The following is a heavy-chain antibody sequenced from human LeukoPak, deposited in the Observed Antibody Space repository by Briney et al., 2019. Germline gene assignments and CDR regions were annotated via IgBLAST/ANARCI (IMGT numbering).Heavy chain of an antibody. J-gene: IGHJ4*02. D-gene: IGHD3-10*01. CDR2: ILPIFGTA. V-gene: IGHV1-69*01. Sequence: SVKVSCKASGGTFSSYAISWVRQAPGQGLEWMGGILPIFGTANYAQKFQGRVTITPDESTSTAYMELSSLRSEDTAVYYCARYYGSGSPFDYWGQGTLVTVSS. CDR1: GGTFSSYA. CDR3: ARYYGSGSPFDY.